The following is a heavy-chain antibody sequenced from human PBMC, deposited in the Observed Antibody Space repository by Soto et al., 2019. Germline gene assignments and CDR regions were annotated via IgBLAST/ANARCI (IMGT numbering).Heavy chain of an antibody. D-gene: IGHD6-6*01. CDR2: INPSGGST. J-gene: IGHJ6*02. CDR1: GYTFTSYY. V-gene: IGHV1-46*01. CDR3: ARDYSSSSSYYGMDV. Sequence: ASVKVSCTASGYTFTSYYMHWVRQAPGQGLEWMGIINPSGGSTSYAQKFQGRVTMTRDTSTSTVYMELSSLRSEDTAVYYCARDYSSSSSYYGMDVWGQGTTVTVSS.